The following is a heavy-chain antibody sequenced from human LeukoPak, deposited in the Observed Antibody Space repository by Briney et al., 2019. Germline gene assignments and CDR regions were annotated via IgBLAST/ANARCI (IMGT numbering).Heavy chain of an antibody. V-gene: IGHV1-69*08. J-gene: IGHJ6*02. Sequence: SVKVSCKTSGVTFSSFSVHWVRQAPGQGLEWVGRIVPMLGATNYAQKFQDRVTMTADTSTSTAILELSSLTSEDTAVYCCATRGVRGMTITAMDVWGQGTTVIVSS. D-gene: IGHD3-10*02. CDR1: GVTFSSFS. CDR3: ATRGVRGMTITAMDV. CDR2: IVPMLGAT.